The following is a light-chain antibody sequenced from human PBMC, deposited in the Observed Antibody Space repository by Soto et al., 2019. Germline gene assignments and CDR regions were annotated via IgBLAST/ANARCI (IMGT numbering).Light chain of an antibody. CDR2: DIT. CDR3: CSYGGNYSWL. V-gene: IGLV2-11*01. Sequence: QSALTQPRSVSGSPGQSVTISCTGTRSDVGGYNYVSWFQQHPGKAPKLMIYDITKRPSGVPDRFSGSKSGNTASLTISGLQAEHEADYYCCSYGGNYSWLFGGGTKLTVL. J-gene: IGLJ2*01. CDR1: RSDVGGYNY.